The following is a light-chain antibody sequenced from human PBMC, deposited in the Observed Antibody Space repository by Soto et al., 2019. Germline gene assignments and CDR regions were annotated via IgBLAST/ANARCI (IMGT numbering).Light chain of an antibody. CDR2: DAS. CDR1: QSVSSS. V-gene: IGKV3-11*01. Sequence: EIVLTQSPATLSLSPGEIATLSCSASQSVSSSLAWYQQRPGQAPRLIIHDASNRATGIPARFSGSGSVTDFTLTIISLEPEDCADYYCQQRSWPPLAFGGGTRVEIK. J-gene: IGKJ4*01. CDR3: QQRSWPPLA.